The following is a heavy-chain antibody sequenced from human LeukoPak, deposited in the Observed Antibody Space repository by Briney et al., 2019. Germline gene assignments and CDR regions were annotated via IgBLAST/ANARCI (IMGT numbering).Heavy chain of an antibody. D-gene: IGHD6-19*01. CDR3: AAGWYFLSYFDY. Sequence: GGSLRLSCAASGFTFSSYAMSWVRQAPGKGLEWVSAISGSGGSTYYADSVKGRFTISRDNSKNTLYLQMNSLRAEDTAVYYCAAGWYFLSYFDYWGQGTLVTVSS. J-gene: IGHJ4*02. CDR1: GFTFSSYA. V-gene: IGHV3-23*01. CDR2: ISGSGGST.